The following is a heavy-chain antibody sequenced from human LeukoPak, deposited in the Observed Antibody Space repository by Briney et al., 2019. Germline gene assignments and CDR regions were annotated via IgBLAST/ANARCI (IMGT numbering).Heavy chain of an antibody. CDR1: GFTFSSHA. D-gene: IGHD2-15*01. Sequence: PGGSLRLSCAASGFTFSSHAMTWVRQAPGKGLECVSTITARGTTTQYADSVKGRFTISRDNSKNTLYLQMNSLRAEDTAVYYCAKGTREYCSGGTCYPFDFWGQGTLVTVSP. CDR3: AKGTREYCSGGTCYPFDF. V-gene: IGHV3-23*01. CDR2: ITARGTTT. J-gene: IGHJ4*02.